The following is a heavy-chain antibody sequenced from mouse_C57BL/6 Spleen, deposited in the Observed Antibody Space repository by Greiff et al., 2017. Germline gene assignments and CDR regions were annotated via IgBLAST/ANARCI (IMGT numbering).Heavy chain of an antibody. CDR3: VRSYDFRLDY. V-gene: IGHV10-1*01. CDR2: IRSKSNNYAT. Sequence: GGGLVQPKGSLKLSCAASGFSFNTYAMNWVRQAPGKGLEWVARIRSKSNNYATYYADSVKDRFTISRDDSESMLYLQMNNLKTEDTAMYYCVRSYDFRLDYWGQGTTLTVSS. D-gene: IGHD2-4*01. CDR1: GFSFNTYA. J-gene: IGHJ2*01.